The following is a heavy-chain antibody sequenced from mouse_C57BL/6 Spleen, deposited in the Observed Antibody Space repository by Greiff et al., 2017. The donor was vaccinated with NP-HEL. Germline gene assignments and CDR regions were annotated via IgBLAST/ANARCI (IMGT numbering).Heavy chain of an antibody. J-gene: IGHJ2*01. D-gene: IGHD2-3*01. CDR3: ARFYDGSFDY. CDR2: IYPGDGDT. Sequence: VQLQQSGPELVKPGASVKISCKASGYAFSSSWMNWVKQRPGKGLEWIGRIYPGDGDTNYNGKFKGKATLTADKSSSTAYMQLSSLTSEDSAVYFCARFYDGSFDYWGQCTTLTVSS. CDR1: GYAFSSSW. V-gene: IGHV1-82*01.